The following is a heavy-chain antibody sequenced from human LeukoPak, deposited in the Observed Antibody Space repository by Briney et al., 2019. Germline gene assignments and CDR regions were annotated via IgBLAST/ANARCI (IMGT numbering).Heavy chain of an antibody. CDR1: GFTFSSYS. CDR3: ARDRVVSGRFGEVAS. D-gene: IGHD3-10*01. V-gene: IGHV3-21*01. Sequence: GGSLRLSCAASGFTFSSYSMNWVRQAPGEGLEWVSFISSSSTYIYYADSVKGRFTISRDDAKNSLYLQMSSLRADDTAVYYCARDRVVSGRFGEVASWGQGTLVTVSS. J-gene: IGHJ5*01. CDR2: ISSSSTYI.